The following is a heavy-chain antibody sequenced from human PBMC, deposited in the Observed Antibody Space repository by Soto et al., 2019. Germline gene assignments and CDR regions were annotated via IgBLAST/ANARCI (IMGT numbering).Heavy chain of an antibody. CDR1: GGSISGYY. Sequence: SETLSLTCSVSGGSISGYYWIWIRQPPGKGLEWIGYIYYSGSTNYNPSLKSRVTISVDTSKSQFSLKLSSVTAADTAVYYCARGDYGSGMDVWGQGTTVTVSS. CDR3: ARGDYGSGMDV. CDR2: IYYSGST. D-gene: IGHD3-10*01. V-gene: IGHV4-59*01. J-gene: IGHJ6*02.